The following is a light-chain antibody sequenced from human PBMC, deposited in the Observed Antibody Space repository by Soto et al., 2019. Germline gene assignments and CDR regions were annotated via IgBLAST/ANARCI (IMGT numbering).Light chain of an antibody. Sequence: EIVLTQSPGTLSLSPGERATLSCRASQSVSNNYLAWYQQKPGQAPRLLIYGASSRATGIPDRISGSGSGTDFTLTISRLEPEDFAVYYCQQYHSSPPYTFGQGTKLEIK. CDR2: GAS. CDR1: QSVSNNY. V-gene: IGKV3-20*01. J-gene: IGKJ2*01. CDR3: QQYHSSPPYT.